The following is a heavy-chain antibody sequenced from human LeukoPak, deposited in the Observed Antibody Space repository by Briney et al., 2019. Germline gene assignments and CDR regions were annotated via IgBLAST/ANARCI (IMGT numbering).Heavy chain of an antibody. CDR2: ISWNSGSI. Sequence: PGGSLRLSCAASGFTFDDYVMHWVRQAPGKGLEWVSGISWNSGSIGYADSVKGRFTISRDNAKNSLYLQMNSLRAEDTALYYCAKDVEMATILPHYWGQGTLVTVSS. J-gene: IGHJ4*02. CDR3: AKDVEMATILPHY. CDR1: GFTFDDYV. D-gene: IGHD5-24*01. V-gene: IGHV3-9*01.